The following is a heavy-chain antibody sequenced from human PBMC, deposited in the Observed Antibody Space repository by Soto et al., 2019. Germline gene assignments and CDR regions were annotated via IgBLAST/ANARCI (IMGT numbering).Heavy chain of an antibody. V-gene: IGHV2-5*02. CDR2: IYWDDDK. J-gene: IGHJ5*02. Sequence: QITLKESGPTLVKPTQTLTLTCTFSGFSHSTSGVGVAWIRQPPGKALEWLALIYWDDDKRYSPSLKSRLTITKDTSKNQVVLTMTKMDPVDTATYYCAHGTEKFDPWGQGTLVTVSS. CDR3: AHGTEKFDP. CDR1: GFSHSTSGVG.